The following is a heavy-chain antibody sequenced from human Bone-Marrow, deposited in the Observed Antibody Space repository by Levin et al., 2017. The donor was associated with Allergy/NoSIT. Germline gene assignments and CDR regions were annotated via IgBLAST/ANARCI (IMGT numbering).Heavy chain of an antibody. Sequence: PGGSLRLSCAASGFTFSSFDMHWVRQTPGKGLEWVAVISDDESKKNYVDSVKGRFTISRDNTKNTLYLEMNSLRAADTAVYFCAKERRVGYPPYFDLWGRGTLVTVSS. J-gene: IGHJ2*01. CDR1: GFTFSSFD. CDR2: ISDDESKK. D-gene: IGHD5-24*01. CDR3: AKERRVGYPPYFDL. V-gene: IGHV3-30*18.